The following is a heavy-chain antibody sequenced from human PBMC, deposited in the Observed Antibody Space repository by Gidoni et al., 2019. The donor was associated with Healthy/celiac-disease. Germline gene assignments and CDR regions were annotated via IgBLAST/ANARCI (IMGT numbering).Heavy chain of an antibody. J-gene: IGHJ4*02. V-gene: IGHV3-30*04. CDR1: GFTFSSYA. Sequence: QVQLVASGGGVVQPGRSMRLSCAASGFTFSSYAMPWVRQAPGKGLEWVAVISYDGSNKYYADSVKGRFTISRDNSKNTLYLQMNSLRAEDTAVYYCARENDSSGYSLYCFDYWGQGTLVTVSS. CDR2: ISYDGSNK. D-gene: IGHD3-22*01. CDR3: ARENDSSGYSLYCFDY.